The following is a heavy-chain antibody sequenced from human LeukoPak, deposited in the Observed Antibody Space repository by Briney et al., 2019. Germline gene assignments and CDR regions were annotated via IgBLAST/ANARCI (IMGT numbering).Heavy chain of an antibody. J-gene: IGHJ4*02. CDR3: ASSEVGFTRVFDY. CDR2: TSASGDT. D-gene: IGHD1-26*01. Sequence: PSETLSLTCTVSGASISRDYWSWIRQPAGKGLEWVGRTSASGDTKYNPSLKSRVTMSVDTSKNQLSLKLSSMTAADTAVYYCASSEVGFTRVFDYWGQGTLVTVSS. CDR1: GASISRDY. V-gene: IGHV4-4*07.